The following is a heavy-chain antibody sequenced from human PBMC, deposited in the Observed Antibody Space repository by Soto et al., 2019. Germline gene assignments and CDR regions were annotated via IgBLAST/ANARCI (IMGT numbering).Heavy chain of an antibody. Sequence: EVQLVESGGGLVQPGGSLRLSCAASGFTFSSYWMHWVRQAPGKGLVCVSRINSDGSSTYYADSVQGRFTISRDNAKNTLYLQMNSLRAEDTAVYYCARHLAGTRDYWGQGSLVTVSS. CDR2: INSDGSST. D-gene: IGHD3-3*02. CDR1: GFTFSSYW. CDR3: ARHLAGTRDY. J-gene: IGHJ4*02. V-gene: IGHV3-74*01.